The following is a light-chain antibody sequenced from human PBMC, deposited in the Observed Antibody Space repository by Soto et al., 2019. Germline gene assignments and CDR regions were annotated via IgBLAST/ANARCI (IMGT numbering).Light chain of an antibody. CDR1: SSDVGGYNS. V-gene: IGLV2-14*01. CDR3: SSYTSSSSWA. J-gene: IGLJ2*01. Sequence: QSVLTQPDSVSGSPGQSITISSTGTSSDVGGYNSVSWYQQHPGKAPKVMIYDVSNRPSGVSNRFSGSKSGNTASLTISGLQAEHEADYYCSSYTSSSSWAFGGGTKVTVL. CDR2: DVS.